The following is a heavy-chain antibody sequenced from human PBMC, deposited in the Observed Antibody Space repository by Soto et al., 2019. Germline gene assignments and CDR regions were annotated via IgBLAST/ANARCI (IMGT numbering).Heavy chain of an antibody. V-gene: IGHV3-9*01. J-gene: IGHJ2*01. Sequence: GGSLRLSCAASGFTFDDYAMHWVRQAPGKGLEWVSGISWNSGSIGYADSVKGRFTISRDNAKNSLYLQMNSLRAEDTALYYCAKDIATGHWYFDLWGRGTLVTVSS. CDR2: ISWNSGSI. CDR3: AKDIATGHWYFDL. D-gene: IGHD1-26*01. CDR1: GFTFDDYA.